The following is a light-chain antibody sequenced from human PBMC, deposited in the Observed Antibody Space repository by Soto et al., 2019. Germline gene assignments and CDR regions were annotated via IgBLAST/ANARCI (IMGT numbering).Light chain of an antibody. CDR3: QQYDNYPLT. CDR2: TAS. CDR1: QSVSSN. Sequence: MTQSPLSLPVTLGQPATLSCRASQSVSSNLAWYQQKPGKAPRLLIYTASTLESGVPSRFSASGSGTEFTLTISSLHPDDFATYYCQQYDNYPLTFGGGTKVDIK. V-gene: IGKV1-5*01. J-gene: IGKJ4*01.